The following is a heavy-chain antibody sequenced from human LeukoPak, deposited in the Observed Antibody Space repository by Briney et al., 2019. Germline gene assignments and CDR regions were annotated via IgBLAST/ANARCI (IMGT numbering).Heavy chain of an antibody. J-gene: IGHJ3*02. CDR2: INSDGSTT. V-gene: IGHV3-74*01. Sequence: PGGSLRLSCAASGFTFSSYWMHWVRQAPGKGLVWVSRINSDGSTTNYADSVKGRFTISRDNAKNTLYLQMNSLRAEDTAVYYCASLNRRVGYRSGGSCYRPDALDIWGQGTMVTVSS. CDR3: ASLNRRVGYRSGGSCYRPDALDI. D-gene: IGHD2-15*01. CDR1: GFTFSSYW.